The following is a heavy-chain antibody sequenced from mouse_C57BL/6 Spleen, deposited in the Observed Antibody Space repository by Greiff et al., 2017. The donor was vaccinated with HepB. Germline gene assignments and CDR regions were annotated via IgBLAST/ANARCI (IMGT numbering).Heavy chain of an antibody. V-gene: IGHV1-72*01. CDR2: IDPNSGGT. J-gene: IGHJ2*01. CDR3: AKEYYYGSSYSYYFDY. CDR1: GYTFTSYW. Sequence: QVQLQQSGAELVKPGASVKLSCKASGYTFTSYWMHWVKQRPGRGLEWIGRIDPNSGGTKYNEKFKSKATLTVDKPSSTAYMQLSSLTSEDSAVYYCAKEYYYGSSYSYYFDYWGQGTTLTVSS. D-gene: IGHD1-1*01.